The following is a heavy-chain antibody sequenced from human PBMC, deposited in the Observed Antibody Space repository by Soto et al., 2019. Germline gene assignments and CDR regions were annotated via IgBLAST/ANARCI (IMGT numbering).Heavy chain of an antibody. V-gene: IGHV3-23*01. J-gene: IGHJ6*02. Sequence: GGSLRLSCAASGFTFSSYAMSWVRQAPGKGLECVSAISGSGGSTYYADSVKGRFTISRDNSKNTLYLQMNSLRAEDTAVYYCAKDMSSITMVRGVIISHYGMDVWGQGTTVTVSS. CDR1: GFTFSSYA. CDR3: AKDMSSITMVRGVIISHYGMDV. CDR2: ISGSGGST. D-gene: IGHD3-10*01.